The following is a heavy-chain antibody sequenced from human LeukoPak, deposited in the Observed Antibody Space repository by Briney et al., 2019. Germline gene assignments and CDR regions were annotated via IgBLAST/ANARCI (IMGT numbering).Heavy chain of an antibody. Sequence: GGSLRLSCAASGLPFSSYSMNWVRQSTGKGLEWVSSISSSSSYIYYADSVKGRFTLSRDNAKNSLYLQMNSLRAEDTAVYYCARVLWGGYDILTGSFDYWGQGTLVTVSS. CDR3: ARVLWGGYDILTGSFDY. D-gene: IGHD3-9*01. CDR2: ISSSSSYI. J-gene: IGHJ4*02. V-gene: IGHV3-21*01. CDR1: GLPFSSYS.